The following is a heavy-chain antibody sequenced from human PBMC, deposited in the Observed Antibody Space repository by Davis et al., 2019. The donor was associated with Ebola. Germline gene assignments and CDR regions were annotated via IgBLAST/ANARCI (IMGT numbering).Heavy chain of an antibody. CDR2: INHSGST. Sequence: SETLSLTCAVNGGSFSGYYWSWIRQPPGKGLEWIGEINHSGSTNYNPSLKSRVTISVDTSKNQFSLKLSSVTAADTALYYCAKSRGDSYSSVDYWGQGTLATVSS. CDR1: GGSFSGYY. CDR3: AKSRGDSYSSVDY. V-gene: IGHV4-34*01. J-gene: IGHJ4*02. D-gene: IGHD2-21*01.